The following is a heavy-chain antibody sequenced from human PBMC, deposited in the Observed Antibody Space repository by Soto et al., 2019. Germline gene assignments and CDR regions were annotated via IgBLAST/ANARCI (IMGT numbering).Heavy chain of an antibody. Sequence: SETLSLTCAVSGGSISSGGYSWSWIRQPPGKGLEWIGYTHHSGSTYYNPSLKSRVTISVDRSKTQFSLNLRSVTAADTAVYYCARDLAAVPRAFDYWGRGTLVTVSS. V-gene: IGHV4-30-2*01. D-gene: IGHD6-13*01. CDR1: GGSISSGGYS. CDR3: ARDLAAVPRAFDY. J-gene: IGHJ4*02. CDR2: THHSGST.